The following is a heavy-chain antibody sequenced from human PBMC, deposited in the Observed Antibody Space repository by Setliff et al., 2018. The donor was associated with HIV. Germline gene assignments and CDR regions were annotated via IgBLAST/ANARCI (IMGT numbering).Heavy chain of an antibody. CDR1: GYTFTAYY. J-gene: IGHJ6*03. D-gene: IGHD5-12*01. Sequence: GASVKVSCKTSGYTFTAYYIYWVRQAPGHGLELMGRIHPNTGSTNYAQKFQGRVTMTRDTSISTAYMELSRLRSDDTAVYYCAREFGAGIRQIVAGEFYYMDVWGKGTTVTVSS. V-gene: IGHV1-2*06. CDR2: IHPNTGST. CDR3: AREFGAGIRQIVAGEFYYMDV.